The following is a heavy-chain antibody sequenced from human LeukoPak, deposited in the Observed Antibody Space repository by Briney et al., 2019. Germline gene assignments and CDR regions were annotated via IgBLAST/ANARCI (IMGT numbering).Heavy chain of an antibody. Sequence: GASLLLSWAATGFTYRMDDMGWVGEAAGTGLEWVSYISNSGTTMNYADSVKCRFTISRNNAKNSLYLQMNSLRAEDTAVYYCTRGDTLIWGQGTMVTVSS. CDR1: GFTYRMDD. CDR2: ISNSGTTM. J-gene: IGHJ3*02. CDR3: TRGDTLI. V-gene: IGHV3-48*03. D-gene: IGHD2-15*01.